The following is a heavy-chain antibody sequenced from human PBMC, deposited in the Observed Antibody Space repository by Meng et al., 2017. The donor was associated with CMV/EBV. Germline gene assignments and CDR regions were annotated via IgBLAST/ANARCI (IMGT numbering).Heavy chain of an antibody. D-gene: IGHD5-18*01. CDR1: GFTFSSYA. CDR2: ISYDGSNK. V-gene: IGHV3-30*04. Sequence: GESLKISCAASGFTFSSYAMHWVRQAPGKGLEWVAVISYDGSNKYYADSVKGRFTISRDNSKNTLYLQRNSLRAEDTAVYYCARDRSSYEDYFDYWGQGTLVTVSS. J-gene: IGHJ4*02. CDR3: ARDRSSYEDYFDY.